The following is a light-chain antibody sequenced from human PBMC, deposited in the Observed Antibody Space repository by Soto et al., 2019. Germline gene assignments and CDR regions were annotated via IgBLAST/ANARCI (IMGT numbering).Light chain of an antibody. CDR3: SSYTRSSTLV. J-gene: IGLJ2*01. V-gene: IGLV2-14*01. Sequence: QSALTQPASVSGSPGQSITISCTGTSSDVGGYNFVSWYQQYPGKGPKLMIYDVSNRPSGVFNRFSGSKSGNTASLTISGLQAEDESDYYCSSYTRSSTLVFGGGTKLTVL. CDR2: DVS. CDR1: SSDVGGYNF.